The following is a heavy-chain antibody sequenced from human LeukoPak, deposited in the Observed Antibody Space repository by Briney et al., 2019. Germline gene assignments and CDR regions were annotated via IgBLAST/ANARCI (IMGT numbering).Heavy chain of an antibody. Sequence: PGGSLRLSCAASGFTFSSYSMNWVRQAPGKGLEWVSSISSSSSYIYYADSVKGRFTISRDNAKNSLYLQMNSLRAEDTAVYYCARVGYMVRGVMSYFDYWGQGTLVTVSS. CDR2: ISSSSSYI. D-gene: IGHD3-10*01. CDR1: GFTFSSYS. J-gene: IGHJ4*02. V-gene: IGHV3-21*01. CDR3: ARVGYMVRGVMSYFDY.